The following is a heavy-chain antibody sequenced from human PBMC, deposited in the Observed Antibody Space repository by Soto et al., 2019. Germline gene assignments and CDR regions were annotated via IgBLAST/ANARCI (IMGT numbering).Heavy chain of an antibody. Sequence: KPSETLSLTCTVSGGSISSYYWSWIRQPPGKGLEWIGYIYYSGSTNYNPSLKSRVTISVDTSKNQFSLKLSSVTAADTAVYYCARETGIAAAPNWFDPWGQGTLVTVSS. CDR3: ARETGIAAAPNWFDP. CDR2: IYYSGST. D-gene: IGHD6-13*01. V-gene: IGHV4-59*01. CDR1: GGSISSYY. J-gene: IGHJ5*02.